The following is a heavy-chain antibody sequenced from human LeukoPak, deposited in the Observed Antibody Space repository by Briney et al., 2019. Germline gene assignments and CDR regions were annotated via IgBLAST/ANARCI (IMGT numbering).Heavy chain of an antibody. CDR1: GYSISSGYY. Sequence: PSETLSLTCTVSGYSISSGYYWGWIRQPPGKGLEWIGSIYHSGSTWCNPSLKSRVTISVDTSKNQFSLKLSSVTAADTAVYYRARVRGSSSRGYYFDYWGQGTLVTVSS. CDR2: IYHSGST. J-gene: IGHJ4*02. D-gene: IGHD6-13*01. V-gene: IGHV4-38-2*02. CDR3: ARVRGSSSRGYYFDY.